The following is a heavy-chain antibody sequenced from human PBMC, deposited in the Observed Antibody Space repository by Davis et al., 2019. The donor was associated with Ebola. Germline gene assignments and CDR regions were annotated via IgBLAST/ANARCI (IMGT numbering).Heavy chain of an antibody. CDR2: ISSSSSYI. V-gene: IGHV3-21*01. J-gene: IGHJ4*02. Sequence: GGSLRLSCADSVITFSSYAMTWVRQAPGKGLEWVSSISSSSSYIYYADSVKGRFTISRDNAKNSLYLQMNSLRAEDTAVYYCARRGIAVAGTDYWGQGTLVTVSS. CDR3: ARRGIAVAGTDY. CDR1: VITFSSYA. D-gene: IGHD6-19*01.